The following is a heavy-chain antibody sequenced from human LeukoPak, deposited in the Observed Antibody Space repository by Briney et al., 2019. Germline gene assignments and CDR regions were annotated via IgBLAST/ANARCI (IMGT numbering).Heavy chain of an antibody. CDR2: IIPIFGTA. CDR1: GGTFSSYA. Sequence: ASVKVSCKASGGTFSSYAISCVRQAPGQGLEWMGGIIPIFGTANYAQKFQGRVTITADESTSTACMELSSLRSEDTAVYYCAGGNLGYCSSTSCYTGRWYFDYWGQGTLVTVSS. J-gene: IGHJ4*02. CDR3: AGGNLGYCSSTSCYTGRWYFDY. D-gene: IGHD2-2*02. V-gene: IGHV1-69*13.